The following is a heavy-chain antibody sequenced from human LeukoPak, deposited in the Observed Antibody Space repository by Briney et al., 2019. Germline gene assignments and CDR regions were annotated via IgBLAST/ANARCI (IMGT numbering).Heavy chain of an antibody. J-gene: IGHJ4*02. CDR3: VRVNSARGALDY. CDR2: IYSGGST. D-gene: IGHD3-10*01. Sequence: GGSLRLSCAASGFTVSSNYMSWVRQAPWKGLEWVSVIYSGGSTYYADSVKGRFTISRDNSKNTLYLQMNSLRAEDTAVYYCVRVNSARGALDYWGQGTLVTVSS. V-gene: IGHV3-53*01. CDR1: GFTVSSNY.